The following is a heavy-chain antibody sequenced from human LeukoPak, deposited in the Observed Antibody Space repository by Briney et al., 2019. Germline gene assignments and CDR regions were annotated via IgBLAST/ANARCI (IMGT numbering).Heavy chain of an antibody. J-gene: IGHJ4*02. D-gene: IGHD6-6*01. V-gene: IGHV3-21*01. Sequence: GGSLRLSCAASGFTFSSYSMNWVRQAPGKGLEWVSSISSSSYIYSADSVKGRFTISRDNAKNSLYLQMNSLRAEDTAVYYCARFIAARTIDYWGQGTLVTVSS. CDR2: ISSSSYI. CDR1: GFTFSSYS. CDR3: ARFIAARTIDY.